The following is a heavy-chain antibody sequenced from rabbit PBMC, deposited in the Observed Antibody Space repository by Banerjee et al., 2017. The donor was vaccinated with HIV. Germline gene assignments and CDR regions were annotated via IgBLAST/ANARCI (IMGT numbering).Heavy chain of an antibody. V-gene: IGHV1S43*01. CDR3: ARSPNNYGGYAYANDL. J-gene: IGHJ6*01. D-gene: IGHD6-1*01. CDR1: GIDFSSHYY. Sequence: QSLEESGGDLVKPGASLTLTCKASGIDFSSHYYMCWVRQAPGKGLELIACIYTSSGSTWYASWVNGRFTISRSTSLNTVDLKMTSLTAADTATYFRARSPNNYGGYAYANDLWGPGTLVTVS. CDR2: IYTSSGST.